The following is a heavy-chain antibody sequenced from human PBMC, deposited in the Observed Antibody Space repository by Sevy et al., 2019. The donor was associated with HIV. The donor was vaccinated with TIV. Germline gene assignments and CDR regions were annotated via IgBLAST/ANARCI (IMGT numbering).Heavy chain of an antibody. CDR1: GGTFSSYA. Sequence: ASVKVSCKASGGTFSSYAISWVRQAPGQGLEWMGGIIPIFGTANYAQKFQGRVTITADESTSTAYMELSSLRSEDTAVYYCARGHRQRSMVRGAGGILDYWGQGTLVTVSS. CDR2: IIPIFGTA. J-gene: IGHJ4*02. V-gene: IGHV1-69*13. D-gene: IGHD3-10*01. CDR3: ARGHRQRSMVRGAGGILDY.